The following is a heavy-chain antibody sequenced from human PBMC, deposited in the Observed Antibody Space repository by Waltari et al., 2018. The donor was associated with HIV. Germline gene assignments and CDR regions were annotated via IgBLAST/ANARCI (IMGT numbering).Heavy chain of an antibody. CDR2: MNSESGNT. CDR1: GYTFTQYD. CDR3: VVSRRGAIIGDH. Sequence: QVQLVQSGATLREPGASVKVSCKTSGYTFTQYDVNWVRQATGQGLQWMGWMNSESGNTGYAQEFKGRVNMTRDTSTKIVYMELTTLNLEDTALYYCVVSRRGAIIGDHWGQGTQVTVSS. J-gene: IGHJ4*02. D-gene: IGHD3-3*01. V-gene: IGHV1-8*01.